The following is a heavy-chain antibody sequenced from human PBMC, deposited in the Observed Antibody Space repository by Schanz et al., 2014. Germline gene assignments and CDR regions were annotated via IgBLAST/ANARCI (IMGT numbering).Heavy chain of an antibody. CDR1: GFTFSNHA. CDR3: AKRCSSTSCSHGAFDI. J-gene: IGHJ3*02. V-gene: IGHV3-66*01. CDR2: IYSDGRT. Sequence: EVQLVESGGGLVQPGGSLRLSCETSGFTFSNHAMSWVRQAPGKGLEWVSVIYSDGRTYYGDSVKGRFTISRDNSKNTLYLQMNSLRDEDTAMYYCAKRCSSTSCSHGAFDIWGQGTMVTVSS. D-gene: IGHD2-2*01.